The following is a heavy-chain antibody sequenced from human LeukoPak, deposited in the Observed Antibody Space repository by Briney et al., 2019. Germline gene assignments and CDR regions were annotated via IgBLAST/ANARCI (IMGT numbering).Heavy chain of an antibody. CDR1: GYSFSNYW. J-gene: IGHJ4*02. Sequence: GESLKISCKGSGYSFSNYWIGWVRQMPGKGLEWMGIIYPGDSDTRYSPSFQGQVTISADQSISTASLQWSSLKASDTAMYYCARSVGGNSVDYWGQGTLVTVSS. D-gene: IGHD4-23*01. V-gene: IGHV5-51*01. CDR2: IYPGDSDT. CDR3: ARSVGGNSVDY.